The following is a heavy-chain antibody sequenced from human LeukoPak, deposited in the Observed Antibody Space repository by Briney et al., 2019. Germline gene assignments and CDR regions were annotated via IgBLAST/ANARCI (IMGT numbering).Heavy chain of an antibody. CDR2: ISSASSTR. Sequence: GGSLRLSCAASGFTFSTSAMNWVRQAPGKGLEWVSYISSASSTRYYADSVKGRFTISRDNAKDSLYLQMNSLRDEDTAVYYCARFGESGGWGQGTPVTVSS. J-gene: IGHJ4*02. V-gene: IGHV3-48*02. D-gene: IGHD3-10*01. CDR1: GFTFSTSA. CDR3: ARFGESGG.